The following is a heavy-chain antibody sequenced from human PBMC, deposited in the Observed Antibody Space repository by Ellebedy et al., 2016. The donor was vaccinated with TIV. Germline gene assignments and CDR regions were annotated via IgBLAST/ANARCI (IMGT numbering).Heavy chain of an antibody. CDR2: ISYEGSNK. V-gene: IGHV3-30-3*01. CDR1: GFTFSSYA. J-gene: IGHJ4*02. D-gene: IGHD2-8*01. Sequence: PGGSLRLSCAASGFTFSSYALHWVRQAPGKGLEWVAVISYEGSNKYYADSVKGRFTVSRYYSKNTLYLQMNSLRPEDTAVYYCARGRNGVFVEYFFGYWGQGTLVTVSS. CDR3: ARGRNGVFVEYFFGY.